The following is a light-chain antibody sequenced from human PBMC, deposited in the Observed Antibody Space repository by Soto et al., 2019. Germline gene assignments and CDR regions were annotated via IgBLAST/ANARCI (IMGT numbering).Light chain of an antibody. CDR3: QRRINWWT. J-gene: IGKJ1*01. Sequence: EIVLTQSPATLSLSPGERATLSCRASQSVSNFLAWYQQRPGQAPRLLIYDASNRATGIPARFSGSGSGTDFTLTISSLEPQDFAVYYCQRRINWWTVGQGTKVEIK. V-gene: IGKV3-11*01. CDR2: DAS. CDR1: QSVSNF.